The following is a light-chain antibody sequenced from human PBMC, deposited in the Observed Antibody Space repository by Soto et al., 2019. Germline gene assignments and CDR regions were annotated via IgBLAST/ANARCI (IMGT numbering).Light chain of an antibody. CDR1: QSVSSN. V-gene: IGKV3-15*01. J-gene: IGKJ5*01. Sequence: EIEMTQSPATLSVSPGDRATISCRASQSVSSNLAWYQQKPGQAPRLLIYSISTRASGIPARFSGSGSGTEFSHTVSSVQSEYCAVYFCQQYDHPSLTFGQGTQLEIK. CDR2: SIS. CDR3: QQYDHPSLT.